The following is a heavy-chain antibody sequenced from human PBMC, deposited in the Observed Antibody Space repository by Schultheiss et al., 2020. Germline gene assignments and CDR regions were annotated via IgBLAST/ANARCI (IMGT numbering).Heavy chain of an antibody. J-gene: IGHJ6*02. V-gene: IGHV3-23*01. CDR3: AKEMSSSWYAYYYGMDV. Sequence: GGSLRLSCAASGFTFSSYAMSWVRQAPGKGLEWVSAISGSGGSTYYADSVKGRFTISRDNSKNTLYLQMNSLRAEDTAVYYCAKEMSSSWYAYYYGMDVWGQGTTVTVSS. CDR2: ISGSGGST. CDR1: GFTFSSYA. D-gene: IGHD6-13*01.